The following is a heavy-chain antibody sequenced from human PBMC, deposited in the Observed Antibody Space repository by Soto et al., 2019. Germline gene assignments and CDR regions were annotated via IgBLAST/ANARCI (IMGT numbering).Heavy chain of an antibody. CDR2: ISYDGSNK. D-gene: IGHD1-1*01. CDR1: GFTFSSYA. CDR3: ARSRTTGTPLVYYYYGMDV. V-gene: IGHV3-30-3*01. Sequence: QVQRVESGGGVVQPGRSLRLSCAASGFTFSSYAMHWVRQAPCKGLEWVAVISYDGSNKYYADSVKGRLTISRDNSKNTLYLQMNSLRAEDTAVYYCARSRTTGTPLVYYYYGMDVWGQGTTVTVYS. J-gene: IGHJ6*02.